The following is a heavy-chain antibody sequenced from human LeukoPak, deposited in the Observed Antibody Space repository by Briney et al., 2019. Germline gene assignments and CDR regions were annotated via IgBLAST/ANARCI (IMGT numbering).Heavy chain of an antibody. CDR2: IYSGGST. CDR1: EFSVGSNY. J-gene: IGHJ4*02. CDR3: AKGATMIPYYFDY. Sequence: GGSLRLSCAASEFSVGSNYMTWVRQAPGKGLEWVSLIYSGGSTYYADSVKGRFTISRDNSKNTLYLQMNSLRAEDTAVYYCAKGATMIPYYFDYWGQGTLVTVSS. D-gene: IGHD3-22*01. V-gene: IGHV3-66*01.